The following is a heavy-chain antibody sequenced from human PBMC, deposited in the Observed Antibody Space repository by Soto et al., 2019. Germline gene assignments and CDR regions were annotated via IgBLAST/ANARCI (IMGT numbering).Heavy chain of an antibody. CDR1: GGSISSGGYN. CDR2: IYYSGTT. J-gene: IGHJ5*02. D-gene: IGHD3-16*01. V-gene: IGHV4-31*03. Sequence: QVQLQESGPGLVKPSQNLSLTCTVSGGSISSGGYNWSWIRQYPGKGLEWLGYIYYSGTTYYNPSLKSRVSLSIDTSKDQFALSRGSVTAADTAGYYCARIGGGSVGPWGQGNLVIVS. CDR3: ARIGGGSVGP.